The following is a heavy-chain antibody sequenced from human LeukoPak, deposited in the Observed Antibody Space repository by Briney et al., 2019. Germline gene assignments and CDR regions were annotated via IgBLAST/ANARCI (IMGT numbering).Heavy chain of an antibody. J-gene: IGHJ5*02. V-gene: IGHV3-23*01. CDR2: ISGSGGST. CDR1: GFTFSSYA. Sequence: GGSLRLCCAASGFTFSSYAMSWVRQAPGKGLEWVSAISGSGGSTYYADSVKGRFTISRDNSKNTLYLQMNSLRAEDTAVYYCAKGDGGYSYDPYNWFDPWGQGTLVTVSS. CDR3: AKGDGGYSYDPYNWFDP. D-gene: IGHD5-18*01.